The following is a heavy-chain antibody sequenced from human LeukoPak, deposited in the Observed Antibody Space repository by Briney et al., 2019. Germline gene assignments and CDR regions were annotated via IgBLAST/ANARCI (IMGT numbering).Heavy chain of an antibody. CDR3: TTNPPVRWGASSEPPNY. CDR2: IKSKTDGGTT. Sequence: GGSLRLSCAASGFIFGDYNMNWVRQAPGKGLEWVGRIKSKTDGGTTDYAAPVTGRFTISRDDSRNTLYLQMNSLQTEDTAVYYCTTNPPVRWGASSEPPNYWGQGTLVTVSS. V-gene: IGHV3-15*07. CDR1: GFIFGDYN. D-gene: IGHD2-15*01. J-gene: IGHJ4*02.